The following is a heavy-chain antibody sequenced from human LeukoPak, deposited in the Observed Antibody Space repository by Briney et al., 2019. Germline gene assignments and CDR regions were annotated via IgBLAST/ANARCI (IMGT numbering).Heavy chain of an antibody. Sequence: ASVKVSCKASGYTFTGYYMHWVRQAPGRGLEWMGWINPNSGGTNYAQKFQGWVTMTRDTSISTAYMELSRLRSDDTAVYYCARESIVGAPYGMDVWGQGTTVTVSS. CDR3: ARESIVGAPYGMDV. D-gene: IGHD1-26*01. CDR2: INPNSGGT. V-gene: IGHV1-2*04. CDR1: GYTFTGYY. J-gene: IGHJ6*02.